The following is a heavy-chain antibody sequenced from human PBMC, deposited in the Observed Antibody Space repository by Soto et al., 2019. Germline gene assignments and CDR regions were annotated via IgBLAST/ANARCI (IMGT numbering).Heavy chain of an antibody. Sequence: WWSLRLSCAASGFTCSSYGMHWFRQAPGKGLEWVAVIWYDGSNKYYADSVKGRFTISRDNSKNTLYLQMNSLRAEDTAVYYCARGPIAVAGYYFDYWGQGTLVTVSS. V-gene: IGHV3-33*01. CDR2: IWYDGSNK. CDR3: ARGPIAVAGYYFDY. CDR1: GFTCSSYG. D-gene: IGHD6-19*01. J-gene: IGHJ4*02.